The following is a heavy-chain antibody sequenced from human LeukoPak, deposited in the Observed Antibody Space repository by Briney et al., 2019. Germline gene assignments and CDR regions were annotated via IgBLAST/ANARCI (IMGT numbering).Heavy chain of an antibody. D-gene: IGHD1-26*01. CDR2: INGDGITT. V-gene: IGHV3-74*01. CDR1: GFTFSAYW. CDR3: ARAGVGFDY. J-gene: IGHJ4*02. Sequence: GGSLRLSCAASGFTFSAYWMHWVRQSPGRGLVWVARINGDGITTSYADSVKGRFTISRDNAKNTLYLQMNSLRAEDRAVFYCARAGVGFDYWGQGTLVTVSS.